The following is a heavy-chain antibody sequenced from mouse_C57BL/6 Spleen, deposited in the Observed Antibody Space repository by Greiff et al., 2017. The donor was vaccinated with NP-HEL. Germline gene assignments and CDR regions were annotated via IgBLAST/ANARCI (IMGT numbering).Heavy chain of an antibody. Sequence: EVQLQQSGPELVKPGASVKISCKASGYTFTDYYMNWVKQSHGKSLEWIGDINPNNGGTSYNQKFKGKATLTVDKSSSTAYMELRSLTSEDSAVYYCARERYYGSSSWFAYWGQGTLVTVSA. J-gene: IGHJ3*01. CDR2: INPNNGGT. D-gene: IGHD1-1*01. CDR1: GYTFTDYY. V-gene: IGHV1-26*01. CDR3: ARERYYGSSSWFAY.